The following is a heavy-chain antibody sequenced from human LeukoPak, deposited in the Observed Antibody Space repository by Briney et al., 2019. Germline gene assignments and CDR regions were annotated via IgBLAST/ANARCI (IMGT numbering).Heavy chain of an antibody. CDR1: RYTFTGYY. Sequence: ASVKVSCKASRYTFTGYYMCWVRQAPGQGLEWMGWINPNSGGTNYAQKFQGRVTMTRDTSISTAYMELSSLRSEDTAIYYCARAVRDGHIDYFYYMDVWGKGTTVTVSS. J-gene: IGHJ6*03. V-gene: IGHV1-2*02. CDR2: INPNSGGT. D-gene: IGHD5-24*01. CDR3: ARAVRDGHIDYFYYMDV.